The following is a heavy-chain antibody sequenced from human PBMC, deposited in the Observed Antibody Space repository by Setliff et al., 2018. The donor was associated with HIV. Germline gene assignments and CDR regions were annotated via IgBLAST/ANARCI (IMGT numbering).Heavy chain of an antibody. CDR3: ARAYMDNVWGSWRQISSWFDS. V-gene: IGHV4-34*01. J-gene: IGHJ5*01. D-gene: IGHD3-16*01. CDR1: GGSLNEYY. CDR2: INHSGST. Sequence: SETLSLTCAVYGGSLNEYYWNWIRQIPGKGLEWIGEINHSGSTNYNESLKRRLRISVDTSKNQFSLSLNSVTAADTAVYYCARAYMDNVWGSWRQISSWFDSWGQGNLVTVSS.